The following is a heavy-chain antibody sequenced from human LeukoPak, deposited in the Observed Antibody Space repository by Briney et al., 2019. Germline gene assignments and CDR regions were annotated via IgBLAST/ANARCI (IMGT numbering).Heavy chain of an antibody. CDR2: ISSSRSTI. D-gene: IGHD3-16*01. CDR1: GFTFSSYS. CDR3: ARERGAYKL. Sequence: GGSLRLSCAASGFTFSSYSMNWVRQAPGKGLEWVSYISSSRSTIYYADSVKGRFTISRDNAKNSLYLQMNSLRAEDTAVYYCARERGAYKLWGQGTLVTVSS. J-gene: IGHJ4*02. V-gene: IGHV3-48*01.